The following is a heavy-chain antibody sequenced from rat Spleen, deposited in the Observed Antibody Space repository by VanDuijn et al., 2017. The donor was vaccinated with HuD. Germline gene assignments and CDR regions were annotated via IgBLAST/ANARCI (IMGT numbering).Heavy chain of an antibody. V-gene: IGHV2-45*01. Sequence: QVQLKESGPGLVQPSQTLSLTCTVSGFSLTSYHVHWVRQPPGKGLEWMGVMWTGGSTDYNSALKSRLSISRDTSKNQVFLKMNSLQSEDTTTYYCARAPMAAIKGAYFDYWGQGVLVTVSS. D-gene: IGHD1-2*01. CDR1: GFSLTSYH. CDR3: ARAPMAAIKGAYFDY. CDR2: MWTGGST. J-gene: IGHJ2*01.